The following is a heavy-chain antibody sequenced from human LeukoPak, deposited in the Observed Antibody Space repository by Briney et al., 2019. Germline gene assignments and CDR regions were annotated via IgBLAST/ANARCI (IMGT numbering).Heavy chain of an antibody. J-gene: IGHJ4*02. CDR3: ARDQSKTGTTTVDY. Sequence: GGSLRLSCAASGITFSSSWMHWVRQAPGKGLVWVSRISNDGTNTIYADSLKGRFTISRDNATNKLYLKMNRLRGEDTAVYYRARDQSKTGTTTVDYWGRGTLVTVSS. CDR1: GITFSSSW. CDR2: ISNDGTNT. V-gene: IGHV3-74*01. D-gene: IGHD1-7*01.